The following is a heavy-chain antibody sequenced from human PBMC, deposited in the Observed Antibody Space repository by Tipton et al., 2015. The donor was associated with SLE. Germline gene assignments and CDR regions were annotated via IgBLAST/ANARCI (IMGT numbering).Heavy chain of an antibody. Sequence: GLVKPSEPLSLTCAVSGYSISSGYYWGWIRQPPGKGLEWIGSIYHSGSTYYNPSLKSRVTISVDTSKNQFSLKLSSVTAADTAVYYCARAYYYDFWSGFGGFDYWGQGTLVTVSS. CDR1: GYSISSGYY. V-gene: IGHV4-38-2*01. D-gene: IGHD3-3*01. J-gene: IGHJ4*02. CDR3: ARAYYYDFWSGFGGFDY. CDR2: IYHSGST.